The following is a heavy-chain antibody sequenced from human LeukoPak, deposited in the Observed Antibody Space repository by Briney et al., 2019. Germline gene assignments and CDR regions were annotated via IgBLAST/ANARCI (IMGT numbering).Heavy chain of an antibody. J-gene: IGHJ4*02. Sequence: GGALQISCQGSGYSFTSYWIGWGRPMPGKGLGWMGIIYPGDSDTRYSPSFQGQVTISADKSISTAYLQWSSLKASDTAMYYCARQDTAMAFDYWGQGTLVTVSS. D-gene: IGHD5-18*01. CDR3: ARQDTAMAFDY. V-gene: IGHV5-51*01. CDR1: GYSFTSYW. CDR2: IYPGDSDT.